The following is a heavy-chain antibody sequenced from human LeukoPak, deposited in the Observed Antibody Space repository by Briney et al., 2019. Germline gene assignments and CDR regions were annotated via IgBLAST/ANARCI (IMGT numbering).Heavy chain of an antibody. J-gene: IGHJ6*02. CDR1: GGSISSGGYY. Sequence: KSSETLSLTCTVSGGSISSGGYYWSWIRQHPGKGLEWIGYIYYSGSTYYNPSLKSRVTISVDTSKNQFSLKLSSVTAADTAVYYCASQARLGGYTYYYYGMDVWGQGTTVTVSS. D-gene: IGHD5-12*01. CDR3: ASQARLGGYTYYYYGMDV. CDR2: IYYSGST. V-gene: IGHV4-31*03.